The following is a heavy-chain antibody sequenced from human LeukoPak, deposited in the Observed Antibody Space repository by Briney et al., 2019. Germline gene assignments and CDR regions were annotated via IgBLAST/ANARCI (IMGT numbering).Heavy chain of an antibody. CDR3: AKGGWGSISDY. CDR2: ISHSGDST. J-gene: IGHJ4*02. V-gene: IGHV3-23*01. CDR1: GFTFSSCS. D-gene: IGHD3-16*01. Sequence: GGSLRLSCAASGFTFSSCSMAWVRQAPGKGLEWVSTISHSGDSTYYADSVKGRFTISRDNSKNTLSLQMNSLRAEDTAPYYCAKGGWGSISDYWGQGTLVTVSS.